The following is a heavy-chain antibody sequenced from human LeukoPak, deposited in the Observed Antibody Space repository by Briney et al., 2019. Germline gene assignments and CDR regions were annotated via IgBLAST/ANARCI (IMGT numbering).Heavy chain of an antibody. CDR3: ARCPGNIVRSYYYMDV. J-gene: IGHJ6*03. CDR2: IYHSGST. V-gene: IGHV4-38-2*02. D-gene: IGHD2-8*01. CDR1: GYSISSGYY. Sequence: SETLSLTCTVSGYSISSGYYWGWIRQPPGKGLEWIGYIYHSGSTYYNPSLKSRVTISVDRSKNQFSLKLSSVTAADTAVYYCARCPGNIVRSYYYMDVWGKGTTVTVSS.